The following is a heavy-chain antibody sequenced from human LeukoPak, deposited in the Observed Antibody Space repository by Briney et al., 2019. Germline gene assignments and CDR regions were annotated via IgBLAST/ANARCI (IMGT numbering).Heavy chain of an antibody. D-gene: IGHD1-26*01. CDR2: INPNNGGT. CDR3: ARDHGSYYPPYYYYYMDV. CDR1: GYTFTGYY. V-gene: IGHV1-2*02. Sequence: ASVKVSCKASGYTFTGYYMHWVRQAPGQGLEWMGWINPNNGGTNYAQKFQGRVTMTRDTSISTAYMELSRLRSDDTAVYYCARDHGSYYPPYYYYYMDVWGKGTTVTVSS. J-gene: IGHJ6*03.